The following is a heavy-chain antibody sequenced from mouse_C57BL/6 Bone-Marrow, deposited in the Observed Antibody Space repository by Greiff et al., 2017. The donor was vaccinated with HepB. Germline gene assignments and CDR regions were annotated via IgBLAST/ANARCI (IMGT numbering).Heavy chain of an antibody. CDR2: IWSDGST. D-gene: IGHD2-12*01. J-gene: IGHJ3*01. CDR1: GFSLTSYG. CDR3: ARTWDYSSFAY. Sequence: VKLVESGPGLVQPSQSLSITCTVSGFSLTSYGVHWVRQSPGKGLEWLGVIWSDGSTDYNAAFISRLSISKDNSKSQVFFKMNSLKADDTAIYYCARTWDYSSFAYWGQGTLVTVSA. V-gene: IGHV2-2*01.